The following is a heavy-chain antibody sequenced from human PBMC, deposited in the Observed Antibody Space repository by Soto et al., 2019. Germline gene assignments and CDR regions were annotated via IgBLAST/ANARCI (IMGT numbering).Heavy chain of an antibody. D-gene: IGHD3-3*01. Sequence: PGGSLRLSCAASGFTFSSYAMSWVRQAPGKGLEWVSAISGSGGSTYYADSVKGRFTISRDNSKNTLYLQMNSLRAEDTAVYYCAKVFGFLEWLLYYFDYWGQGTLVTVSS. J-gene: IGHJ4*02. CDR3: AKVFGFLEWLLYYFDY. V-gene: IGHV3-23*01. CDR1: GFTFSSYA. CDR2: ISGSGGST.